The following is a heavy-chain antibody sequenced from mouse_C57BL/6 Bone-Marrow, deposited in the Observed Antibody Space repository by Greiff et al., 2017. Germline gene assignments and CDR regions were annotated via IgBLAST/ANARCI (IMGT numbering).Heavy chain of an antibody. CDR1: GYTFTSYW. J-gene: IGHJ2*01. V-gene: IGHV1-55*01. CDR2: IYPGSGST. D-gene: IGHD1-1*01. CDR3: ARGGFITTVVARDY. Sequence: HVQLQQPGAELVKPGASVKMSCKASGYTFTSYWITWVKQRPGQGLEWIGDIYPGSGSTNYNEKFKSKATLTVDTSSSTAYMQLSSLTSEDSAVYYCARGGFITTVVARDYWGQGTTLTVSS.